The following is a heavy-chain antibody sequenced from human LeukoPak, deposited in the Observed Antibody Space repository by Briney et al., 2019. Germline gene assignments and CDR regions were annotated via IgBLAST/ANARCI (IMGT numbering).Heavy chain of an antibody. J-gene: IGHJ4*02. V-gene: IGHV1-2*02. D-gene: IGHD4-17*01. CDR3: AREINGDYDVGY. CDR2: INPNSGGT. CDR1: GYTFTGYY. Sequence: GASVKVSCKASGYTFTGYYMHWVRQAPGQGLEWMGWINPNSGGTNYVQKFQGRVTMTRDTSISTAYMELSRLRSDDTAVYYCAREINGDYDVGYWGQGTLVTVSS.